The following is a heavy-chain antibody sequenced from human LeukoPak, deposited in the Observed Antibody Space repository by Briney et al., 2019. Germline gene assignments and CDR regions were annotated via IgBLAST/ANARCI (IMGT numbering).Heavy chain of an antibody. CDR1: GFVFNTYW. Sequence: GGSLRLSCVASGFVFNTYWIYWVRPAPGKGLEWVATINQDGTETRYVASVKGRFTISRDNAKSSVFLQMNSLRVEDTAVFYCAHAYLWGQGTMVTVSS. J-gene: IGHJ3*01. D-gene: IGHD2-21*01. V-gene: IGHV3-7*01. CDR2: INQDGTET. CDR3: AHAYL.